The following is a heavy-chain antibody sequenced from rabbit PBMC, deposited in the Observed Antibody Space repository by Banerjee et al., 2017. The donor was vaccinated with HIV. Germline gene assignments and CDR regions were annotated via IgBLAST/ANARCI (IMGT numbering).Heavy chain of an antibody. J-gene: IGHJ4*01. CDR2: IGTASGNT. V-gene: IGHV1S45*01. D-gene: IGHD6-1*01. Sequence: QEQLKETGGGLVQPGGSLKLSCKASEFDLSRYYMCWVSQAPGKGLEWIGCIGTASGNTWYASWAKGRFTISKTSSTTVTLQMSSLTAADTATYFCARDAYAYAYGGYALNLWGQGTLVTVS. CDR3: ARDAYAYAYGGYALNL. CDR1: EFDLSRYY.